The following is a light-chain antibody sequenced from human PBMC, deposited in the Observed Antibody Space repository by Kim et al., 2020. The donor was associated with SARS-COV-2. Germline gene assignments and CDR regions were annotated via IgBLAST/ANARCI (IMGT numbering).Light chain of an antibody. CDR1: SSNIGSNY. CDR2: SNN. Sequence: QPPSASGTPGQRVTISCSGSSSNIGSNYVYWYQQLPGTAPKLLIYSNNQRPSGVPDRFSGSKSGTSASLAISGLRSEDEADYYCAAWDDSLSGPVFGGGTQLTVL. J-gene: IGLJ3*02. CDR3: AAWDDSLSGPV. V-gene: IGLV1-47*02.